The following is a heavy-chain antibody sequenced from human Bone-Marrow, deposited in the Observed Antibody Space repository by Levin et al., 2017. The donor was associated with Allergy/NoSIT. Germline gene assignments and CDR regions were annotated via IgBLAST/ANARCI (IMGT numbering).Heavy chain of an antibody. CDR1: GFSLSTSGVG. Sequence: SGPTLVKPTQTLTLTCTFSGFSLSTSGVGVGWIRQPPGKALEWLAVVYWDDDKRYSPSLKNRLTITKDTSKNQVVLTMTNMDPVDTATYYCVSGPIGAAPVYTFDICGQGTMVTVSS. V-gene: IGHV2-5*02. CDR3: VSGPIGAAPVYTFDI. D-gene: IGHD6-13*01. CDR2: VYWDDDK. J-gene: IGHJ3*02.